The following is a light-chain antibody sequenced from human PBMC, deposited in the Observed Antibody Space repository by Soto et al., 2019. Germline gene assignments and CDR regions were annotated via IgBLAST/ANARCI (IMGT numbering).Light chain of an antibody. V-gene: IGKV1-39*01. CDR2: AAA. CDR3: QQSYSRVT. J-gene: IGKJ1*01. CDR1: QSISSY. Sequence: DIQMTQSPSSLSACVGDGVTITCRASQSISSYVSWYQQKPGKAPKLLIYAAARLQSGVPSRFSGSRSGTDFTLTISSLQPEDFATYYCQQSYSRVTFGQGTKVDIK.